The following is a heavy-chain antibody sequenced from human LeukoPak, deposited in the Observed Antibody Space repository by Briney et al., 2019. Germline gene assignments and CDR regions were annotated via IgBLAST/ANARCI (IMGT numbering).Heavy chain of an antibody. Sequence: SVKVSCKASGGTFSSYAISWVRQAPGQGLEWMGRIIPILGIANYAQKFQGRVTITADESTSTAYMELSSLRSEDTAVYYCARDSPDYYGFDYWGQGTLVTVSS. D-gene: IGHD4-17*01. CDR3: ARDSPDYYGFDY. J-gene: IGHJ4*02. V-gene: IGHV1-69*04. CDR2: IIPILGIA. CDR1: GGTFSSYA.